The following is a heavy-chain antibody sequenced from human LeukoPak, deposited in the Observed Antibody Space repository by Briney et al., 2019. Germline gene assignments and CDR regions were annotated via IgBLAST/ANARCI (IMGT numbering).Heavy chain of an antibody. CDR1: GDSISSSSYY. J-gene: IGHJ6*03. CDR3: ARQEKDRDYDFWSGFFYYYYMDV. CDR2: IYYSGST. V-gene: IGHV4-39*01. Sequence: SETLSLTCTVSGDSISSSSYYWGWIRQPPGKGLEWIGSIYYSGSTYYNPSLKSRVTISVDTSKNQFSLKLSSVTAADTAVYYCARQEKDRDYDFWSGFFYYYYMDVWGKGTTVTVSS. D-gene: IGHD3-3*01.